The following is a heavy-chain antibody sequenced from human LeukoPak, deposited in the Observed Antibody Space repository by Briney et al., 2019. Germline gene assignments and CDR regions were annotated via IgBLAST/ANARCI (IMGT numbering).Heavy chain of an antibody. V-gene: IGHV4-59*01. CDR2: IYYSGTT. J-gene: IGHJ4*02. Sequence: SETLSLTCTVAGGSISIFYWSWIRQPPGKGLEWIGDIYYSGTTNYNPSLKSRVTISLDTSKNQFSLRLSSVTAADTAVYYCARIDAVAATPTSFDYWGQGTLVTVSS. CDR3: ARIDAVAATPTSFDY. D-gene: IGHD6-19*01. CDR1: GGSISIFY.